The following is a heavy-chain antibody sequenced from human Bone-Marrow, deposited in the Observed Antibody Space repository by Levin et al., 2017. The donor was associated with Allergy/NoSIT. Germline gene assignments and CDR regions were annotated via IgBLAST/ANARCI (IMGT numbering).Heavy chain of an antibody. Sequence: GESLKISCAVSGFTFSEYWMHWVRRAPGKGLMWVSWISSDGAKTNYADSVKGRFTISRDNAKNTLYLEMNSLRPEDTAVYYCARSGPPDVWGQGTTVVVSS. CDR2: ISSDGAKT. V-gene: IGHV3-74*01. CDR3: ARSGPPDV. J-gene: IGHJ6*02. CDR1: GFTFSEYW.